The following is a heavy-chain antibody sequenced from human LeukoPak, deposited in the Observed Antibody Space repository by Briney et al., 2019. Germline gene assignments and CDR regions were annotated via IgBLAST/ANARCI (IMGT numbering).Heavy chain of an antibody. CDR2: ISSSSSYI. CDR1: GFTFSSYS. CDR3: AMGSGSYYPDY. V-gene: IGHV3-21*01. J-gene: IGHJ4*02. Sequence: GGSLRLSCAASGFTFSSYSMNWDRQAPGKGLEWVSSISSSSSYIYYADSVKGRFTISRDNAKNSLYLQMNSLRAEDTAVYYCAMGSGSYYPDYWGQGTLVTVSS. D-gene: IGHD3-10*01.